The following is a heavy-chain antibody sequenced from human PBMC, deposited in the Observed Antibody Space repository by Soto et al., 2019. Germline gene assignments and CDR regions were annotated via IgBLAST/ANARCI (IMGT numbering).Heavy chain of an antibody. V-gene: IGHV4-39*01. Sequence: SETLPLTCTVSGGSISSSSYYWGWIRQPPGKGLEWIGSIYYSGSTYYNPSLKSRVTISVDTSKNQFSLKLSSVTAADTAVYYCARLRAAAGRRGFDYWGQGTLVTVSS. CDR2: IYYSGST. J-gene: IGHJ4*02. CDR1: GGSISSSSYY. CDR3: ARLRAAAGRRGFDY. D-gene: IGHD6-13*01.